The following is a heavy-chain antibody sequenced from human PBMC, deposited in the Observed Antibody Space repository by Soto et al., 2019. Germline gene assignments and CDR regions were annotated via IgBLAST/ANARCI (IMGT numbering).Heavy chain of an antibody. V-gene: IGHV3-30-3*01. CDR1: GFDFSSYA. D-gene: IGHD3-9*01. CDR3: SAVLRYFDWNAMDV. CDR2: ISDDGSNK. Sequence: QVQLVESGGGVVQPGRSLRLSCAASGFDFSSYAVHWVRQAPGKGLEWVALISDDGSNKYYADSVKGRFTISRDNSKSTVFLQMNTLRPEDTAVYHCSAVLRYFDWNAMDVWGLATTVTVSS. J-gene: IGHJ6*02.